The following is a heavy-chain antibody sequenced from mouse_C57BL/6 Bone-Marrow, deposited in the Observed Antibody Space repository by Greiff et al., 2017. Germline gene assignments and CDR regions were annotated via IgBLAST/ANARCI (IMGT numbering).Heavy chain of an antibody. CDR1: GYTFTNYW. D-gene: IGHD1-1*01. V-gene: IGHV1-63*01. CDR2: IYPGGGYT. J-gene: IGHJ1*03. CDR3: ARGRITTVVDWYFDV. Sequence: QVQLQQSGAELVRPGTSVKMSCKASGYTFTNYWIGWAKQRPGHGLEWIGDIYPGGGYTNYNEKCKGKGTLTADKSSSTAYMQFSSLTSEDSAIYYCARGRITTVVDWYFDVWGTGTTVTVSS.